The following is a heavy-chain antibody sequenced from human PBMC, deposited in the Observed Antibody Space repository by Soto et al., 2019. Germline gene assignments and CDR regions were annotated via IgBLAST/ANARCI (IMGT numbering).Heavy chain of an antibody. J-gene: IGHJ3*02. CDR1: GFTFSSYG. D-gene: IGHD3-22*01. Sequence: QVQLVESGGGVVQPGRSLRLSCAASGFTFSSYGMHWVRQAPGKGLEWVAVIWYDGSNKYYADSVKGRFTISRDNSKNTLYLQMNSLRAEDTAVYYCVRGAGIVVVLGAFDIWGQGTMVTVSS. CDR2: IWYDGSNK. CDR3: VRGAGIVVVLGAFDI. V-gene: IGHV3-33*01.